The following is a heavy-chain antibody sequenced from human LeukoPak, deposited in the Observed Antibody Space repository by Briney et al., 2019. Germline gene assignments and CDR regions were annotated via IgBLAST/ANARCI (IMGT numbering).Heavy chain of an antibody. CDR2: IYTSEST. J-gene: IGHJ4*02. CDR1: GGSISSSNYY. D-gene: IGHD3-10*01. CDR3: ARGLWFGDENPPYFDY. Sequence: SETLSLTCSVSGGSISSSNYYWSWIRQPAGKGLEWIGRIYTSESTNYNASLKSRVTISVDTSRNKFSLKLSSVTAADTAVYYCARGLWFGDENPPYFDYWGQGILVTVSS. V-gene: IGHV4-61*02.